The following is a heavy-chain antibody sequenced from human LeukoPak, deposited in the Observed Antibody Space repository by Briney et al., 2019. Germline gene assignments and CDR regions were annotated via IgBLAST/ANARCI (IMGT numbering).Heavy chain of an antibody. J-gene: IGHJ4*02. Sequence: PGGSLRLSCAASGFIFTDHWMSWVRQAPGKGLEWVANIKEDESAKFYADSVRGRFTISRDNAKNSVYLQMNNLRVEDTAVYYCARAVDVAQYWGRGTLVTVSS. D-gene: IGHD3-16*01. CDR3: ARAVDVAQY. V-gene: IGHV3-7*01. CDR2: IKEDESAK. CDR1: GFIFTDHW.